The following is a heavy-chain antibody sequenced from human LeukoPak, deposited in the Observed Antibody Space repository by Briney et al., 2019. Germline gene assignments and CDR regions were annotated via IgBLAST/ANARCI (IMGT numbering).Heavy chain of an antibody. CDR1: GGSFSGYY. J-gene: IGHJ4*02. D-gene: IGHD3-10*01. CDR3: ARVQGSYFSNAFFDY. V-gene: IGHV4-34*01. CDR2: ISHSGST. Sequence: SETLSLTCAVYGGSFSGYYWIWIRQPPGKGLEWIGEISHSGSTNYNPSLKSRLTISVDTSKNHFSLKLSSVTAADTAVYYCARVQGSYFSNAFFDYWGQGTLVTVSS.